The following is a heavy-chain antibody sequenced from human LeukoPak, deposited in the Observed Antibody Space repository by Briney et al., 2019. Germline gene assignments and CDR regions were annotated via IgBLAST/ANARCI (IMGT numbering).Heavy chain of an antibody. Sequence: SETLSLTCTVSGGSIRNSPYYWAWIRQPPGKGLEWIGTIYYSGTTYYNRSLKSRVIIPVDTSKNQFSLKLRSVTAADTALYSCARSLYSGSQLVVDYWGQGILVTVSS. V-gene: IGHV4-39*07. CDR1: GGSIRNSPYY. D-gene: IGHD1-26*01. J-gene: IGHJ4*02. CDR2: IYYSGTT. CDR3: ARSLYSGSQLVVDY.